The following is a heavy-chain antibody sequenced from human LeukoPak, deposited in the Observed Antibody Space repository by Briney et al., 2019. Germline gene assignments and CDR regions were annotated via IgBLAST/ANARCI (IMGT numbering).Heavy chain of an antibody. J-gene: IGHJ5*02. Sequence: ASVKVSCTASGYTFTSYDFNWVRQATGQRPEWMGWMSPNSGDTGYAQKFQGRVTITRDTSASTAYMELSSLRSEDTAVYYCAREIVVVVAARWYNWFDPWGQGTLVTVSS. CDR1: GYTFTSYD. CDR3: AREIVVVVAARWYNWFDP. CDR2: MSPNSGDT. V-gene: IGHV1-8*01. D-gene: IGHD2-15*01.